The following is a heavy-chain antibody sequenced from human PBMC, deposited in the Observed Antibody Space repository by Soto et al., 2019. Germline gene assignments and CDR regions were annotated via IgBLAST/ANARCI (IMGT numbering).Heavy chain of an antibody. CDR2: ISGSGGST. V-gene: IGHV3-23*01. J-gene: IGHJ4*02. CDR3: AKDGLRGKLVVVAATQLDY. D-gene: IGHD2-15*01. CDR1: GFTFSSYA. Sequence: GGSLRLSCAASGFTFSSYAMSWVRQAPGKGLEWVSAISGSGGSTYYADSVKGRFTISRDNSKNTLYLQMNSLRAEDTAVYYCAKDGLRGKLVVVAATQLDYWGQGTLVTVSS.